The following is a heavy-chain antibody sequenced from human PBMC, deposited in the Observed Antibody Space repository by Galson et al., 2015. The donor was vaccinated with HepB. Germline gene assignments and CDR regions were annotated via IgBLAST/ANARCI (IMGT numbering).Heavy chain of an antibody. CDR1: GYTFTSYY. Sequence: SVKVSCKASGYTFTSYYMHWVRQAPGQGLEWMGIINPSGGSTSYAQKFQGRVTMTRDTSTSTVYMELSSLRSEDTAVYYCARVGPPRGVVVVPAAMGDEWGQGTLVTVSS. J-gene: IGHJ4*02. D-gene: IGHD2-2*01. V-gene: IGHV1-46*01. CDR3: ARVGPPRGVVVVPAAMGDE. CDR2: INPSGGST.